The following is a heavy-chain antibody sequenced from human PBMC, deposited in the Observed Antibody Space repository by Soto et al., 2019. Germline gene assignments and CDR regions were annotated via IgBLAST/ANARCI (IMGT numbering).Heavy chain of an antibody. CDR3: GIVDMITFGGITGLNDAFDR. V-gene: IGHV4-34*01. CDR1: GGSFSGYY. CDR2: INHSGST. J-gene: IGHJ3*01. Sequence: SETLSLTCAVYGGSFSGYYWSWIRQPPGKGLEWIGEINHSGSTNYNPSLKSRVTISVDTSKNQFSLKLSSVTAADTAVYYCGIVDMITFGGITGLNDAFDRWGQGKMVTVSS. D-gene: IGHD3-16*01.